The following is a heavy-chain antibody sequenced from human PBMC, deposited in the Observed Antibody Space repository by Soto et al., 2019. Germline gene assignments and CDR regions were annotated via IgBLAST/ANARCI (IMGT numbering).Heavy chain of an antibody. D-gene: IGHD3-3*01. CDR2: IYHSGST. CDR1: GSTISTSNW. Sequence: SETLSPTFPCSGSTISTSNWRRWVRQPPGKGLEWIGEIYHSGSTNYNPSLKSRVTLSVDKSKNQYSLKLSSVTAADTAVYYCARDITIFGVVTTYYYGMDGWGQGTTVT. CDR3: ARDITIFGVVTTYYYGMDG. J-gene: IGHJ6*02. V-gene: IGHV4-4*02.